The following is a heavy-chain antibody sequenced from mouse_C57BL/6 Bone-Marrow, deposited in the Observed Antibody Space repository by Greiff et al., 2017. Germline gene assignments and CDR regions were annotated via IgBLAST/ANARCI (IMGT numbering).Heavy chain of an antibody. CDR1: GFNIKDYY. J-gene: IGHJ3*01. Sequence: VQLQQSGAELVRPGASVKLSCTASGFNIKDYYMHWVKQRPEQGLEWIGRIDPEDGDTEYAPKFQGKATMTADTSSNTAYLQLSSLTSEDTAVYYCTTHTLTGLRRSAWFAYWGQGTLVTVSA. V-gene: IGHV14-1*01. CDR3: TTHTLTGLRRSAWFAY. CDR2: IDPEDGDT. D-gene: IGHD2-2*01.